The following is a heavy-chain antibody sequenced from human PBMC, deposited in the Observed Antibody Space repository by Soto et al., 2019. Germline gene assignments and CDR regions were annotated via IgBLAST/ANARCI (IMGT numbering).Heavy chain of an antibody. Sequence: SETLSLTCTVSGASISYGGFSWSWIRQSPGKGLEWIGYISHLESTYFHPSFKSRLTMXXXXTXNXFXLXXXSVTXADMAVYYCARGGGYDSFDYWGQGVLVTVSS. CDR3: ARGGGYDSFDY. J-gene: IGHJ4*02. CDR2: ISHLEST. D-gene: IGHD5-12*01. V-gene: IGHV4-30-2*06. CDR1: GASISYGGFS.